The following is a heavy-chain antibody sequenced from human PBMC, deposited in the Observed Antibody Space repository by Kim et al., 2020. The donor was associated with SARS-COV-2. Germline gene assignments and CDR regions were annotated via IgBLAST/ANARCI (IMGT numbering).Heavy chain of an antibody. CDR2: IIPILGIA. Sequence: SSVKVSCKASGGTFSSYAISWVRQAPGQGLEWMGRIIPILGIANYAQKFQGRVTITADKSTSTAYMELSSLRSEDTAVYYCARDLSSYYYDSSGPHGGYWGQGTLVTVSS. CDR1: GGTFSSYA. D-gene: IGHD3-22*01. V-gene: IGHV1-69*04. CDR3: ARDLSSYYYDSSGPHGGY. J-gene: IGHJ4*02.